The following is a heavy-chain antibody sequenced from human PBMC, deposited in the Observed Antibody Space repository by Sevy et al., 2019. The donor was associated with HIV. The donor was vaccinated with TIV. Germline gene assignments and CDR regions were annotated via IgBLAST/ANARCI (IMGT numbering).Heavy chain of an antibody. Sequence: GGSLRLSCAASGFTFSSYAMSWVRQAPGKGLEWVSAISGSGNTYYADSVKGRFTISRDNPKNTLFLQMNSLRAEDTAVYYCAKDRSHIIMIRGVVIFDYWGQGTTVTVSS. V-gene: IGHV3-23*01. D-gene: IGHD3-10*01. J-gene: IGHJ4*03. CDR3: AKDRSHIIMIRGVVIFDY. CDR1: GFTFSSYA. CDR2: ISGSGNT.